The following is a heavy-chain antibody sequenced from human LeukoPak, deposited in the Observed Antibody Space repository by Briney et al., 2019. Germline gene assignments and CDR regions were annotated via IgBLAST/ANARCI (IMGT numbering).Heavy chain of an antibody. J-gene: IGHJ5*02. CDR1: GITFSSFG. V-gene: IGHV3-33*01. Sequence: PGTSLRLSCAASGITFSSFGMHWVRQAPGKGLEWVAFIWYDGSNKYYAGSVKGRFTISRDNSKNTLYLQMNSLRVEDTAVYYCARDGTVTAGPFDPWGQGTLVTVSS. CDR3: ARDGTVTAGPFDP. D-gene: IGHD4-11*01. CDR2: IWYDGSNK.